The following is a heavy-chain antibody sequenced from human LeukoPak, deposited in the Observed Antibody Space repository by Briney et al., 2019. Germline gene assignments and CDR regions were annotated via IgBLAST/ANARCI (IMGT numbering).Heavy chain of an antibody. CDR1: GGSFSGYY. CDR2: INHSGST. D-gene: IGHD3-3*01. CDR3: ARGFPPKYYDFWSGHRPYYYGMDV. Sequence: SETLSLTCAVYGGSFSGYYWSWIRQSPGKGLEWIGEINHSGSTNYNPSLKSRVTISVDTSKNQFSLKLSSVTAADTAVYYCARGFPPKYYDFWSGHRPYYYGMDVWGQGTTVTVSS. V-gene: IGHV4-34*01. J-gene: IGHJ6*02.